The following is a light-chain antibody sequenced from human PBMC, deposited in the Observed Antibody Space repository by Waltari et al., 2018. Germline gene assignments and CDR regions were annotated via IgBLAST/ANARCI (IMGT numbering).Light chain of an antibody. J-gene: IGLJ2*01. CDR2: EAD. CDR1: PLGNKY. V-gene: IGLV3-1*01. Sequence: SYDLTQPPSVSVSPRQTASITCPGEPLGNKYACWYRQKPGQSPVLVMDEADKRPSGIPERFSGPNSGNTATLTISGTQAIDEADYYCQAWDISIVAFGGGTKLTVL. CDR3: QAWDISIVA.